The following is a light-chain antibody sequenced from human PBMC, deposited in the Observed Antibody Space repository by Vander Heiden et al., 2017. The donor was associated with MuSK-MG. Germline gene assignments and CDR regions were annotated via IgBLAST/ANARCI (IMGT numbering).Light chain of an antibody. V-gene: IGLV3-19*01. CDR1: SLRMHY. CDR2: GEN. J-gene: IGLJ2*01. CDR3: SYPDPNGDGVL. Sequence: DLTQDPAVSVPVGQPVRITCQGDSLRMHYATWYQRKPGLAPVLAWFGENNRPSGVPERLSGSSDLSSGNTAALNINGAQADDEAEDFCSYPDPNGDGVLFGGGTKVTV.